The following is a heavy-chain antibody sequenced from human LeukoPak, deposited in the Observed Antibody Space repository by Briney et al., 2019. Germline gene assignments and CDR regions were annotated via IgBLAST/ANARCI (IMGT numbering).Heavy chain of an antibody. Sequence: PGGSLRLSCAASGFTFSDHYIDWVRQAPGKGLEWVGRSRDKGNSYTTAYAASVRGRFTISRDDSKNSLYLQMNSLKIEDTAVYYCTKLARAPRDFDYWGQGTLVTVS. D-gene: IGHD3-10*01. CDR1: GFTFSDHY. CDR3: TKLARAPRDFDY. V-gene: IGHV3-72*01. J-gene: IGHJ4*01. CDR2: SRDKGNSYTT.